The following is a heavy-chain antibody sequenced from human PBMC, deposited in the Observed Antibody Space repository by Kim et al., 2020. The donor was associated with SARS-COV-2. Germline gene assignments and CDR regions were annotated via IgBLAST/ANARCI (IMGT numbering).Heavy chain of an antibody. V-gene: IGHV3-11*04. CDR3: GRERYYYATDY. CDR2: ISSSGDII. J-gene: IGHJ4*02. Sequence: GGSLRLSCAASGLSFSDYYMSWIRQAPGKGLEWVAYISSSGDIIHYADSVKGRFTISRDNAKNSLYLQMNSLRAEDTALYYCGRERYYYATDYWGQGTLVTVSS. CDR1: GLSFSDYY. D-gene: IGHD3-10*01.